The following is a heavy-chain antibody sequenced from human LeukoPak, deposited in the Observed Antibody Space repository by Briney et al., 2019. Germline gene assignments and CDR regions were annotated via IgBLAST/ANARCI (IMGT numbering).Heavy chain of an antibody. D-gene: IGHD3-9*01. CDR1: GFTVSSNY. J-gene: IGHJ4*02. Sequence: GGSLRLSCAASGFTVSSNYMNWVRQAPGKGLEWISHITIDLSIIDYADSVKGRFTISRDKAKNSLYLQMNSLRAEDTAVYYCVRDKDWAFDYWGQGTLIAVSS. CDR3: VRDKDWAFDY. CDR2: ITIDLSII. V-gene: IGHV3-48*01.